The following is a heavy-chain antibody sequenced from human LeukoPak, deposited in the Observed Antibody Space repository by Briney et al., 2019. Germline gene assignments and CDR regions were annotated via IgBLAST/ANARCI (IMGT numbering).Heavy chain of an antibody. V-gene: IGHV3-66*01. D-gene: IGHD7-27*01. Sequence: GGSLRLSCAASGFTVSSNYMSWVRQAPGKGLEWVSVIYSGGSTYYADSVKGRFTISRDNSKNTLYLQMNSLRAEDTAVYYCARGRSGYYYYYGMDVWGQGTTVTVSS. J-gene: IGHJ6*02. CDR1: GFTVSSNY. CDR3: ARGRSGYYYYYGMDV. CDR2: IYSGGST.